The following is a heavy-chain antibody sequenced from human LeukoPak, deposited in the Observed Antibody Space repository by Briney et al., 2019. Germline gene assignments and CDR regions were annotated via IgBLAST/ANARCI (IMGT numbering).Heavy chain of an antibody. CDR2: IYTSGGT. CDR1: GGSISNLDYY. V-gene: IGHV4-61*02. CDR3: AGRGSSSGTFDV. Sequence: SETLSLTCTVSGGSISNLDYYWTWIRQPAGKRLEWIGRIYTSGGTNYNPSLKSRVSMSVDKSKNQISLNLASLTAADAALYYCAGRGSSSGTFDVWGPGTFVTVSS. D-gene: IGHD2-2*01. J-gene: IGHJ3*01.